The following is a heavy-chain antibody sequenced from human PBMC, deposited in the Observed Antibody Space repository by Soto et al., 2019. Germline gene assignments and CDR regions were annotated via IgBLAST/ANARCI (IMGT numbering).Heavy chain of an antibody. Sequence: ASVKVSCKASGYTFTSYGISWVRQAPGQGLEWMGWISAYNGNTNYAQKLQGRVTMTTDTSTSTAYMELRSLRSDDTAVYYCARDRVGYYYDSSGYYCLDYWAQGTLVTVSS. CDR2: ISAYNGNT. J-gene: IGHJ4*02. CDR1: GYTFTSYG. CDR3: ARDRVGYYYDSSGYYCLDY. V-gene: IGHV1-18*01. D-gene: IGHD3-22*01.